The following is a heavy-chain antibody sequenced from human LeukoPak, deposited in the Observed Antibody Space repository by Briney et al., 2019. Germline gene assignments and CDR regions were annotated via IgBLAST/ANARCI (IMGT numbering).Heavy chain of an antibody. V-gene: IGHV3-21*01. CDR2: ISSSSSYI. Sequence: GGSLRLSCAASGFTFSSYSMNWVRQAPGKGLEWVSSISSSSSYIYYADSVKGRFTISRDNAKNSLYLQMNSLRAEDTAVYYCGTAPGGWALGLGDYYYMDVWGKGTTVTVSS. CDR3: GTAPGGWALGLGDYYYMDV. J-gene: IGHJ6*03. CDR1: GFTFSSYS. D-gene: IGHD1-26*01.